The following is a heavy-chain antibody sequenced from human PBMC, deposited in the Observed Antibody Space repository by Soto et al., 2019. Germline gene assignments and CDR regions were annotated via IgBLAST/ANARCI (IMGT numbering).Heavy chain of an antibody. CDR1: GFTVSSNY. D-gene: IGHD3-10*01. Sequence: EVQLVESGGGLIQPGGSLRISCAASGFTVSSNYMSWVRQAPGKGLEWVAVIYSGGSTYYADSVKGRFTISRDNSKNTLYLQMNSLRAEDTDVYYCAKGRPSGAELLWFGELYPAGDYFDYWGQGTLVTVSS. CDR3: AKGRPSGAELLWFGELYPAGDYFDY. J-gene: IGHJ4*02. CDR2: IYSGGST. V-gene: IGHV3-53*01.